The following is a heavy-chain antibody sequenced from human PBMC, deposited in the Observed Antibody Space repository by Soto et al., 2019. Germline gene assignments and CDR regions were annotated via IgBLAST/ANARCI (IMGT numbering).Heavy chain of an antibody. CDR2: VNPSGGST. CDR3: ARRTGMASGSYYRGYDGFAI. J-gene: IGHJ3*02. V-gene: IGHV1-46*01. D-gene: IGHD1-26*01. CDR1: GYTFTSYY. Sequence: GASVKVSCKASGYTFTSYYMHWVRQAPGQGLEWMGIVNPSGGSTTYAQKFEGRVTMTRDTSTSTVYMELSSLRAEDTAVYYWARRTGMASGSYYRGYDGFAIGG.